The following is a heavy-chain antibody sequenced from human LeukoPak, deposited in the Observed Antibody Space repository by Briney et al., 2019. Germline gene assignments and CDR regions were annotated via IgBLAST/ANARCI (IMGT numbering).Heavy chain of an antibody. CDR1: GGSISSYY. D-gene: IGHD3-10*01. V-gene: IGHV4-59*01. Sequence: SETLSLTCSVSGGSISSYYWSWIRQPPGKGLEWIGFIYYTGNTNYNPSLRSRVTMSVDRTNNQFSLKLYAVTAADTAVYYCAKYIRDSGTYYLDYWGRETLVTVSS. J-gene: IGHJ4*02. CDR2: IYYTGNT. CDR3: AKYIRDSGTYYLDY.